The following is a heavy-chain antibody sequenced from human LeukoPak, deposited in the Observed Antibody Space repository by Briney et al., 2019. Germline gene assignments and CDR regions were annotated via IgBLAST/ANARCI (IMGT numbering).Heavy chain of an antibody. J-gene: IGHJ4*02. V-gene: IGHV1-69*04. CDR3: AREREDGLYYVSSGGFDY. CDR1: GGTFSSYA. CDR2: IIPILGIA. Sequence: ASVKVSCKASGGTFSSYAISWVRQAPGQGLEWMGRIIPILGIANYAQKFQGRVTITADKSTSTAYMELSSRRSEDTAVYRCAREREDGLYYVSSGGFDYWGQGTLVTVSS. D-gene: IGHD3-22*01.